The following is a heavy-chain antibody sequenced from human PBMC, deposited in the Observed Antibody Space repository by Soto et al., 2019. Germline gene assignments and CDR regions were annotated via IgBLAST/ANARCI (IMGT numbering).Heavy chain of an antibody. D-gene: IGHD3-16*01. CDR3: ARGGTTIEY. Sequence: QVHLVQSGAEVKKPGASVKVSCTASGYPFTNFGISWVRQAPGQGLEWMGWISDYNGNTNYAQKFQGRVTMTTDTSTSTAYMDMRSRRSDDTAVYYWARGGTTIEYWGQGTLVTDSS. J-gene: IGHJ4*02. CDR2: ISDYNGNT. V-gene: IGHV1-18*01. CDR1: GYPFTNFG.